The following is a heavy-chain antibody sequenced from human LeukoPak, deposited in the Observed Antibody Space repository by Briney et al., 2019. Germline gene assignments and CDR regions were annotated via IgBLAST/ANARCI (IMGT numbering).Heavy chain of an antibody. V-gene: IGHV3-30*04. Sequence: GGSLRLSCAASGFTFSSYAMPWVRQAPGKGLEWVAVISYDGSNKYYADSVKGRFTISRDNSKNTLYLQMNSLRAEDTAVYYCARERTENYDILTGLYYYYGMDVWGQGTTATVSS. CDR2: ISYDGSNK. J-gene: IGHJ6*02. CDR1: GFTFSSYA. CDR3: ARERTENYDILTGLYYYYGMDV. D-gene: IGHD3-9*01.